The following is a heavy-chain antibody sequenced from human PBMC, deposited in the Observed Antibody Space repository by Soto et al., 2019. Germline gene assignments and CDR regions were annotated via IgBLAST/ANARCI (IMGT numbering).Heavy chain of an antibody. V-gene: IGHV3-30*03. CDR3: ARYSYGSSGPFDY. CDR2: ISYDGSNK. D-gene: IGHD5-18*01. CDR1: GFTFSSYG. Sequence: GGSLRLSGAASGFTFSSYGMHWVRQAPGKGLDWVAVISYDGSNKYYADSVKGRFTISRDNSENTLYLLMNSLRAEDTAVYYCARYSYGSSGPFDYWGQGTLVTVSS. J-gene: IGHJ4*02.